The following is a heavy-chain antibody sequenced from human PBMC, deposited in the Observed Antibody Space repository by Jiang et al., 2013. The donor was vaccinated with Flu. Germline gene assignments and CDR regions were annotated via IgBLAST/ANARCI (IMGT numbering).Heavy chain of an antibody. CDR2: IYTSGSA. CDR1: GGSVSSGSYY. CDR3: ARALKYSGFELPYFDF. V-gene: IGHV4-61*02. Sequence: TLSLTCTVSGGSVSSGSYYWSWIRQPAGKGLEWIGRIYTSGSANYNPSLKSRVTIWLDTSKNQFSLNLSSVTAADTAVYYCARALKYSGFELPYFDFWGQGTLVTVSS. D-gene: IGHD5-12*01. J-gene: IGHJ4*02.